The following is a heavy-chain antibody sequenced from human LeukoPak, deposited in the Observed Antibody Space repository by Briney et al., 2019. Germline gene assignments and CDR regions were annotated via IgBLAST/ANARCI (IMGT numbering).Heavy chain of an antibody. V-gene: IGHV1-69*13. CDR2: IIPIFGTA. J-gene: IGHJ4*02. D-gene: IGHD2/OR15-2a*01. Sequence: GASVKVSCKASGGTFSSYAISWVRQAPGQGLEWMGGIIPIFGTANYAQKFQGRVTITADESTSTAYMELSSLRSEDTAAYYCARAREFLTQLYYFDYWGQGTLVTVSS. CDR3: ARAREFLTQLYYFDY. CDR1: GGTFSSYA.